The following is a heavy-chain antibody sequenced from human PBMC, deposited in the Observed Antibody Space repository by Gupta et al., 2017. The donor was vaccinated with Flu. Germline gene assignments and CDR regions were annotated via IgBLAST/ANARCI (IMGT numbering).Heavy chain of an antibody. D-gene: IGHD6-6*01. CDR1: MG. V-gene: IGHV2-26*01. J-gene: IGHJ6*03. CDR3: ARILSGSSYYYYYYMDV. CDR2: IFSNDEK. Sequence: MGVSWIRQPPGKALEWLAHIFSNDEKAYSTSLKSRLTISKDTSKSQVVLTMTNMDPVDTATYYCARILSGSSYYYYYYMDVWGKGTTVTVSS.